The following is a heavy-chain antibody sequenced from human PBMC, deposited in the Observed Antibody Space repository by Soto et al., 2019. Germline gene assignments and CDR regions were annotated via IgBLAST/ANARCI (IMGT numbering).Heavy chain of an antibody. CDR3: ANLWGDGYNLGQDYNGMDV. Sequence: QVQVVESGGGVVQPGRSLRLSCAASGITFSRYAMHWVRQVPGKGLEWVAIIWYDGSLQYYAAAVKGRFTISRDNSKNTLYLEMNSLRAEDTAVYYCANLWGDGYNLGQDYNGMDVWGQGTTVIVSS. D-gene: IGHD5-12*01. CDR2: IWYDGSLQ. V-gene: IGHV3-33*08. CDR1: GITFSRYA. J-gene: IGHJ6*02.